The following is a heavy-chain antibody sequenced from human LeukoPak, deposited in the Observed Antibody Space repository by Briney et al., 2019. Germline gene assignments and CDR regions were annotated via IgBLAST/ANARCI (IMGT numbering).Heavy chain of an antibody. D-gene: IGHD5-12*01. CDR2: INSDGSST. CDR3: ARGGFGGYDSSFDY. V-gene: IGHV3-74*01. CDR1: GFTFSNYW. J-gene: IGHJ4*02. Sequence: GGSLRLSCAASGFTFSNYWRHWVRQAPGKELVWISRINSDGSSTSYADSVKGRFTISRDNPKNTLYLQMNSLRAEDTAVYYCARGGFGGYDSSFDYWGQGTLVTVSS.